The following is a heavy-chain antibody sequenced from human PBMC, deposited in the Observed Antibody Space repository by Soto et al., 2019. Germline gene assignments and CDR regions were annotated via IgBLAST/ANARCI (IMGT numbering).Heavy chain of an antibody. D-gene: IGHD4-17*01. CDR2: IWYDGSNK. V-gene: IGHV3-33*01. CDR3: ARDYQDGDFYPDY. Sequence: QVQLVESGGGVVQPGRSLRLSCAASGFTFSSYGMHWVRQATGKGLEWVAVIWYDGSNKYYADSVKGRFTISRDNSKNTLYLQMNSLRAEDTAVYYCARDYQDGDFYPDYCGQGTLVTVSS. CDR1: GFTFSSYG. J-gene: IGHJ4*02.